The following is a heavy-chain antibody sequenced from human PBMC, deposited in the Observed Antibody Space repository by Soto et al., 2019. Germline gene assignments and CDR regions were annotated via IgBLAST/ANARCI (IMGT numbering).Heavy chain of an antibody. CDR1: GFTFDDYA. Sequence: PGGSLRLSCAASGFTFDDYAMHWVRQAPGKGLEWVSLISWVGGSTYYADSVKGRFTISRDNSENSLYLQMSSLRAEDTALYYCAKGNDYYYGMDVWGQGTTVTVSS. CDR3: AKGNDYYYGMDV. V-gene: IGHV3-43D*04. CDR2: ISWVGGST. J-gene: IGHJ6*02.